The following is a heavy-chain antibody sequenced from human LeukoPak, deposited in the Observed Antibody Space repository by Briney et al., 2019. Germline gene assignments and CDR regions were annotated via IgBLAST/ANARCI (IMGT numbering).Heavy chain of an antibody. CDR3: ARDQAFASKSRSEYFDL. Sequence: PSETLSLTCTVSGGSVSNSNYCWGWIRQPPGKQLEWIGSIDYSGSPLYNPSLKSRVTISVDTSKNQFSLKLSSVTAADTAVYYCARDQAFASKSRSEYFDLWGRGTLVTVSS. J-gene: IGHJ2*01. CDR2: IDYSGSP. D-gene: IGHD1-14*01. V-gene: IGHV4-39*07. CDR1: GGSVSNSNYC.